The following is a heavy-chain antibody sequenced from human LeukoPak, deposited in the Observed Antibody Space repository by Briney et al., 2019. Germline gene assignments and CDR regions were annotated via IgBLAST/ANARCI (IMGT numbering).Heavy chain of an antibody. CDR2: IWYDGSNK. J-gene: IGHJ4*02. Sequence: PGRSLRLSCAASGFTFSSYGMHWVRQAPGKGLEWVAVIWYDGSNKYYADSVKGRFTISRDNSKNTLYLQMNSLKTEDTAVYYCTTGLWFGELLSSWYFDYWGQGTLVTVSS. CDR3: TTGLWFGELLSSWYFDY. V-gene: IGHV3-33*01. CDR1: GFTFSSYG. D-gene: IGHD3-10*01.